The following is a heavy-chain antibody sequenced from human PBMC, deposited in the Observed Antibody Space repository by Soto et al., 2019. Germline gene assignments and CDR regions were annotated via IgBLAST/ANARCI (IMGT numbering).Heavy chain of an antibody. CDR3: ARDMDKEWDYGDTNADI. J-gene: IGHJ3*02. V-gene: IGHV4-30-4*01. CDR2: IYYSGSP. Sequence: QVQLQESGPGLVKPSQTLSLTCTVSGGSISSGDYYWSWIRQPPGKGLEWIGYIYYSGSPYYNPSLKSRVTISVDTSKNQFSRKRSAVTAADTVVYYWARDMDKEWDYGDTNADIWGQGTMVTVSS. CDR1: GGSISSGDYY. D-gene: IGHD4-17*01.